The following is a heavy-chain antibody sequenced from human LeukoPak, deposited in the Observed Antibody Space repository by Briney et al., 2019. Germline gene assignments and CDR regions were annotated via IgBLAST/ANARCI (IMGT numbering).Heavy chain of an antibody. CDR3: ARFSNSGWSTN. J-gene: IGHJ4*02. V-gene: IGHV3-21*01. CDR1: GFTFSSYS. Sequence: GGSLRLSCAASGFTFSSYSMNWVRQAPGKGLEWVSSISSSSSYIYYADSVKGRFTISRDNAKNSLYLQMNSLRAEDTAVYYCARFSNSGWSTNWGQGTLVTVSS. D-gene: IGHD6-19*01. CDR2: ISSSSSYI.